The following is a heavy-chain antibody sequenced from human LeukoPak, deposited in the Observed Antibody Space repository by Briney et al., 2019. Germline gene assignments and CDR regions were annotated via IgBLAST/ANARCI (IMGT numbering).Heavy chain of an antibody. CDR1: GFTFSTYS. V-gene: IGHV3-48*01. Sequence: PGRSLSLSWAPSGFTFSTYSMNWVRQAPGKGIEWVSYISSTSSITYYADSVKRRFVISRDNAKNSLYLQMNSLRAEDTAVYYCARGGGGSFDRWGQGTLVTVSS. CDR2: ISSTSSIT. CDR3: ARGGGGSFDR. J-gene: IGHJ5*02. D-gene: IGHD3-10*01.